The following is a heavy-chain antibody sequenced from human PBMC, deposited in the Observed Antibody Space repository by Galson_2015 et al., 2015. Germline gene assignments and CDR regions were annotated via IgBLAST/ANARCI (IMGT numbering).Heavy chain of an antibody. CDR2: INSDGSST. CDR1: GFTFSSYW. CDR3: ARDAGYCSGGSCYSSNWFDP. V-gene: IGHV3-74*01. D-gene: IGHD2-15*01. Sequence: SLRLSCAASGFTFSSYWMHWVRQAPGKGLVWVSRINSDGSSTSYADSVKGRFIISRDNAKNTLYLQMNSLRAEDTAVYYCARDAGYCSGGSCYSSNWFDPWGQGTLVTVSS. J-gene: IGHJ5*02.